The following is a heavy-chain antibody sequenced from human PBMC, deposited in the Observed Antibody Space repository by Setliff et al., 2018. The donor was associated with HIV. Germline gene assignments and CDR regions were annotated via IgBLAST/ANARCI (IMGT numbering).Heavy chain of an antibody. V-gene: IGHV1-3*01. CDR2: LNAGDGDS. D-gene: IGHD1-26*01. Sequence: VASVKVSCKDSGYSFTTYAIHWVRQDPGQRLEWMGWLNAGDGDSGPSQEFRGRVIFTRDKPASTAYMELTSLRSDDTAVYYCAKSRVGFSVPYDAFDIRGPGTMVTVSS. CDR1: GYSFTTYA. CDR3: AKSRVGFSVPYDAFDI. J-gene: IGHJ3*02.